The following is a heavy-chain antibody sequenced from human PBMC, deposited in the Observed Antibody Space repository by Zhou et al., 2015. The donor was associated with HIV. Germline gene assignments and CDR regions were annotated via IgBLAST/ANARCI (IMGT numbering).Heavy chain of an antibody. Sequence: QVQLVQSGAEVKKPGSSVKVSCKASGGTFSSYAISWVRQAPGQGLEWMGGIIPIFGTANYAQKFQGRVTITADESTSTAYMELSSLRSEDTAVYYCASRYGAPFYDILTGYYSVYYYGMDVWGQGTTVTVSS. CDR1: GGTFSSYA. CDR2: IIPIFGTA. J-gene: IGHJ6*02. D-gene: IGHD3-9*01. V-gene: IGHV1-69*01. CDR3: ASRYGAPFYDILTGYYSVYYYGMDV.